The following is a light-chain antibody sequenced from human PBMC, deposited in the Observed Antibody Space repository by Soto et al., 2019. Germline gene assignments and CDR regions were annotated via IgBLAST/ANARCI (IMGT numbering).Light chain of an antibody. Sequence: AIRMTQSPSSFSASTGDRVTITCRASQGISSYLAWYRQKPGKAPKLLIYAASTLQSGVPSRFSGSGSGTDFTLTISCLQSEDFATYYCQQYYSYMITFGQGTRLEI. CDR2: AAS. CDR3: QQYYSYMIT. V-gene: IGKV1-8*01. J-gene: IGKJ5*01. CDR1: QGISSY.